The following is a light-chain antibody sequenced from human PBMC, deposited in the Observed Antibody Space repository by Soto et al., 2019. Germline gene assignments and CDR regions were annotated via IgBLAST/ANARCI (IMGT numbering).Light chain of an antibody. CDR1: QSVSSSY. CDR3: QQYFGSPPT. CDR2: GGS. V-gene: IGKV3-20*01. Sequence: EIVLTQSPGTLSLSPGERATLSCRASQSVSSSYLAWYQQRPGQAPRLLIYGGSSRLTGIPDRFSGSGSGTDFVLTISRLEPEDLEVYYCQQYFGSPPTFGQGTKVDIK. J-gene: IGKJ1*01.